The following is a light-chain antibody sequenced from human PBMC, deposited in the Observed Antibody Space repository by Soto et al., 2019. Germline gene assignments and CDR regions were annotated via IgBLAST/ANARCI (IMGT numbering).Light chain of an antibody. CDR3: QQSYSTLRT. CDR2: AAS. J-gene: IGKJ1*01. V-gene: IGKV1-39*01. CDR1: QSISSY. Sequence: DIQMTQSPSSLSASVGDRVTITCRASQSISSYLNWYQQKPGKAPKLLIYAASSLQSGVPSRFSGSGSGKDFTLTISSLQPEDFATYYCQQSYSTLRTFGQGTKVAIK.